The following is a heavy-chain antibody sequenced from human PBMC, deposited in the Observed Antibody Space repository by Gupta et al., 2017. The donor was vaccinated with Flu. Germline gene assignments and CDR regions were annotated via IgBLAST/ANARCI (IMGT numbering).Heavy chain of an antibody. Sequence: EVQLVESGGGLIQPGRSLILSCPASGVTVSSTYMSWVRQAPGKGLEWVSIIESGGSEYYADSVKGRFTISRDNLKNTVNLQMNSLRVEDTAVYYGARTPAGSASWYFDLWGRGTLLTVSS. CDR2: IESGGSE. CDR3: ARTPAGSASWYFDL. V-gene: IGHV3-53*01. J-gene: IGHJ2*01. D-gene: IGHD2-2*01. CDR1: GVTVSSTY.